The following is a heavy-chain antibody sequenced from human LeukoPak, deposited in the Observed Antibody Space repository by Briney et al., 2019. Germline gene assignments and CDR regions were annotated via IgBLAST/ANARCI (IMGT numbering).Heavy chain of an antibody. D-gene: IGHD2-15*01. Sequence: GGSLRLSCAASGFPFSSYAMSWVRQAPGKGLEWVSSISSSSSYIYYADSVKGRFTISRDNAKNSLYLQMNSLRAEDTAVYYCARGYCSGGSCSTFDIWGQGTMVTVSS. V-gene: IGHV3-21*01. CDR3: ARGYCSGGSCSTFDI. CDR1: GFPFSSYA. CDR2: ISSSSSYI. J-gene: IGHJ3*02.